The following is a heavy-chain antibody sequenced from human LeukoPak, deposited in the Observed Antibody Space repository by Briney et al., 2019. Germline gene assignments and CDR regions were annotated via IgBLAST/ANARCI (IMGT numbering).Heavy chain of an antibody. Sequence: RAGGSLRLSCAASGFTFSSYDMHWVRQVTGKGLEWVSAIGTAGDTYYLGSVKGRFTISRENAKNSLYLQMNSLRAGDTAVYYCARGGGYTYGYYFASWGQGTLVTVSS. J-gene: IGHJ4*02. D-gene: IGHD5-18*01. CDR3: ARGGGYTYGYYFAS. V-gene: IGHV3-13*01. CDR2: IGTAGDT. CDR1: GFTFSSYD.